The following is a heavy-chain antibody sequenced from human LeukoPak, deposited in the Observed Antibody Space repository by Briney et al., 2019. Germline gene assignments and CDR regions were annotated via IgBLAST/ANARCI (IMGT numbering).Heavy chain of an antibody. D-gene: IGHD6-19*01. J-gene: IGHJ4*02. CDR1: GFTFSSYA. CDR3: ARDPSTHSSGHLTPFDY. CDR2: ISYDGSNK. Sequence: GRSLRLSCAASGFTFSSYAMHWVRQAPGKGLEWVAVISYDGSNKYYADSVKGRFTISRDNSKNTLYLQMNSLRAEDTAVYYCARDPSTHSSGHLTPFDYWGQGTLVTVSS. V-gene: IGHV3-30-3*01.